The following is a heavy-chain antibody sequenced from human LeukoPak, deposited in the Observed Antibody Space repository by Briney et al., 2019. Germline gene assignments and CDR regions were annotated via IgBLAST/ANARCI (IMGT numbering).Heavy chain of an antibody. CDR1: GGSMSSYY. D-gene: IGHD1-26*01. CDR2: IYYSGGS. J-gene: IGHJ4*02. Sequence: KPSETLSLTRTVSGGSMSSYYWSWIRQTPGKGLEWIAYIYYSGGSNFNPSLKSRVTISVDASKNQFSLKLSSLTAADAAVYYCARHFGGTNTPYDYWGQGTLVTVSS. CDR3: ARHFGGTNTPYDY. V-gene: IGHV4-59*08.